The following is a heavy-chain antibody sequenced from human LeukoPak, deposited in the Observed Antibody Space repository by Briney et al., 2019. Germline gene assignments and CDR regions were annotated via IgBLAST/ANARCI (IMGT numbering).Heavy chain of an antibody. Sequence: AGGSLRLSCTASGPTFTNYAMTWFRLAPGKGLEWVSSISGNTYFAHYADSGKGRFTVSRDNSKNTLLLHMSSLRTEDTAIYYCSKHSSYPNSYDGFDIWGQGTMVTVSS. CDR1: GPTFTNYA. CDR2: ISGNTYFA. J-gene: IGHJ3*02. CDR3: SKHSSYPNSYDGFDI. V-gene: IGHV3-23*01. D-gene: IGHD2-15*01.